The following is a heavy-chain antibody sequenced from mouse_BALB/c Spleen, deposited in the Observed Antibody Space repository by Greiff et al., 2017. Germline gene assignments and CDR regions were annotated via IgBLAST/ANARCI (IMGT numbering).Heavy chain of an antibody. CDR2: IRNKANGYTT. V-gene: IGHV7-3*02. CDR3: ARDRRNYYAMDY. D-gene: IGHD2-1*01. CDR1: GFTFTDYY. J-gene: IGHJ4*01. Sequence: EVMLVESGGGLVQPGGSLRLSCATSGFTFTDYYMSWVRQPPGKALEWLGFIRNKANGYTTEYSASVKGRFTISRDNSQSIIYLQMNTLRAEDSATYYCARDRRNYYAMDYWGQGTSVTVSS.